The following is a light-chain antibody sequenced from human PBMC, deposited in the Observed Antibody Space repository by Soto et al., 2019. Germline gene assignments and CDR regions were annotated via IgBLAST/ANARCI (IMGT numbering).Light chain of an antibody. V-gene: IGKV3-15*01. CDR3: QQNNNGPRT. Sequence: ETVMTQSPATLSVSPGERATLSCRASQSVNSDLAWYQKKPGQAPRLLIYGSSTRATGIPARFSGGGSGTEFTLTISSLQSEDFAVYYCQQNNNGPRTFGQGTKVDIK. J-gene: IGKJ1*01. CDR2: GSS. CDR1: QSVNSD.